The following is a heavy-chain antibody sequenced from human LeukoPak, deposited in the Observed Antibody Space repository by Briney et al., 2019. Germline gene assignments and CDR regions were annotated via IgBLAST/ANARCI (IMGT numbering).Heavy chain of an antibody. CDR2: IYPGDPDT. J-gene: IGHJ4*02. CDR1: GYIFTSYW. D-gene: IGHD1-26*01. V-gene: IGHV5-51*01. Sequence: GESLKISCKGSGYIFTSYWIGWVRQMPGKGLEWMGFIYPGDPDTRYSPSFQGQVTISADKSISTAYLQWSSLKTSDTAMYYCARHYSGSYHSSLDYWGQGTLVTVSS. CDR3: ARHYSGSYHSSLDY.